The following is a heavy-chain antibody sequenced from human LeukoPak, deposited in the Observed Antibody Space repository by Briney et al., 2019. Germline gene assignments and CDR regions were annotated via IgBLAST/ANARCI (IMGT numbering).Heavy chain of an antibody. J-gene: IGHJ5*02. CDR1: GFTFSSYA. Sequence: GGSLRLSCAASGFTFSSYAMSWVRQAPGKGLEWVSSISSSSSYIYYADSLKGRFTISRDNAKNSLYLQMNSLRAEDTAVYYCARVYSTIFGVVRNWFDPWGQGTLVTVSS. D-gene: IGHD3-3*01. CDR2: ISSSSSYI. V-gene: IGHV3-21*01. CDR3: ARVYSTIFGVVRNWFDP.